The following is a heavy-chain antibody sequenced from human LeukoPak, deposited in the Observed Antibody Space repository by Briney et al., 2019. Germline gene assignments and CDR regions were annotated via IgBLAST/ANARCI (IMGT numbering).Heavy chain of an antibody. V-gene: IGHV4-31*03. CDR3: ARECSSTSCAPV. CDR1: GGSISSGGYY. CDR2: IYYSGST. D-gene: IGHD2-2*01. J-gene: IGHJ4*02. Sequence: SQTLSLTCTVSGGSISSGGYYWRCIRQHPGKGLEWIGYIYYSGSTYYNPSLKSRVTISVDTSKNQFSLKLSSVTAADTAVYYCARECSSTSCAPVWGQGTLVTVSS.